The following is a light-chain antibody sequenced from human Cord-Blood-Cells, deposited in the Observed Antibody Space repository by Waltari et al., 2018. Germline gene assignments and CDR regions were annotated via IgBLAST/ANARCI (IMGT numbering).Light chain of an antibody. CDR3: CSYAGSSTYV. V-gene: IGLV2-23*01. Sequence: QSALTQPASVSGSPGQSITISCTATSNAVWSYNLVSWYQHHPGKAPKLMIYEGSKRPSGVSNRFSGSKSGNTASLTISGLQAEDEADYYCCSYAGSSTYVFGTGTKVTVL. CDR1: SNAVWSYNL. J-gene: IGLJ1*01. CDR2: EGS.